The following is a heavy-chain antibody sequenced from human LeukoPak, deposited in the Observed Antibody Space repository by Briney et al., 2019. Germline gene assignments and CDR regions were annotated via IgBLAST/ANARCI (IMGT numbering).Heavy chain of an antibody. Sequence: SQTLSLTCTVSGGSLSSGDYYWSWIRQPPGKGLEWIGYIYYSGSTYYNPSLKSRVTISVDTSKNQFSLKLSSVTAADTAVYYCARERCSSTSCYLPLGAFDIWGQGTMVTVSS. CDR3: ARERCSSTSCYLPLGAFDI. CDR1: GGSLSSGDYY. V-gene: IGHV4-30-4*08. J-gene: IGHJ3*02. CDR2: IYYSGST. D-gene: IGHD2-2*01.